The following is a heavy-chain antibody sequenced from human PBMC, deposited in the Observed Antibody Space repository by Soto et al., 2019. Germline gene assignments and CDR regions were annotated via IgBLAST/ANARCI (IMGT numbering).Heavy chain of an antibody. D-gene: IGHD3-10*01. V-gene: IGHV3-11*06. CDR2: ISSSSSYT. J-gene: IGHJ5*02. CDR1: GFTFRDYY. Sequence: NPGGSLRLSCAASGFTFRDYYMSWIRQAPGKGLEWVSYISSSSSYTNYAGSVKGRFTISRDNAKNSLYLQMNRLRAEDTAVYYCPRPCITMVREKNWLDQLPQGTLVTASS. CDR3: PRPCITMVREKNWLDQ.